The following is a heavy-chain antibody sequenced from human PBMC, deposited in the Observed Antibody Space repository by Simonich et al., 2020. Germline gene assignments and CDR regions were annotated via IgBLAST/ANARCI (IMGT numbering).Heavy chain of an antibody. V-gene: IGHV3-33*01. J-gene: IGHJ4*02. CDR2: IWYDGSNK. Sequence: QVQLVESGGGVVQPGRSLRLSCAVYGLTFSSYGMHWVRQAPGKGLEWVEVIWYDGSNKYYADSVKGIFTISRDNSKTTLYLQMNSLRAEDTAVYYCARDRYCSGDSCYYFDYWGQGTLVTVSS. CDR3: ARDRYCSGDSCYYFDY. CDR1: GLTFSSYG. D-gene: IGHD2-15*01.